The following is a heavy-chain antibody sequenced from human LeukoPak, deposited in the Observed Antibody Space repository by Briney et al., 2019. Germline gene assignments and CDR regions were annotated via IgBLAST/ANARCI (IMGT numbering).Heavy chain of an antibody. D-gene: IGHD3-10*01. V-gene: IGHV3-23*01. J-gene: IGHJ3*02. CDR3: ARGITMVRGAKGSAFDI. Sequence: PGGSLRLSCAASGFTFSSYSMNWVRQAPGKGLEWVSAISGSGGSTYYADSVKGRFTISRDNSKNTLYLQMNSLRAEDTAVYYCARGITMVRGAKGSAFDIWGQGTMVTVSS. CDR2: ISGSGGST. CDR1: GFTFSSYS.